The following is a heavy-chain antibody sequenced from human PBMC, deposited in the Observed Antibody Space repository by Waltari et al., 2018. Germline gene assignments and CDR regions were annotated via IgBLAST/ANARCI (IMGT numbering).Heavy chain of an antibody. CDR3: ARTYYYDSRDFDH. D-gene: IGHD3-22*01. Sequence: QVQMVQSGPEVKKPGASVKVSCKYSGYTFSNYGISWVRLAPGQGLEWMGWISGKNDNTMYAPKVQVRVTVTTETSTGTTYMELRSLRSDDTAVYYCARTYYYDSRDFDHWGQGTLVTVPS. J-gene: IGHJ4*02. CDR2: ISGKNDNT. V-gene: IGHV1-18*04. CDR1: GYTFSNYG.